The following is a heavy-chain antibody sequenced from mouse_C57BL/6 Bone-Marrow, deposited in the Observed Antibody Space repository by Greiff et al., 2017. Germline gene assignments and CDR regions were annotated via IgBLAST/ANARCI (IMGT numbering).Heavy chain of an antibody. CDR1: GYTFTSYW. D-gene: IGHD1-1*01. Sequence: VQLQQPGAELVKPGASVKMSCKASGYTFTSYWITWVKQRPGQGLEWIGDIYPGSGSTNYNEKFKSKATLTVDTSSSTAYMQLSSLTSEDSAVYYCARRRPTVDYAMDYWGRGPSVTVTS. CDR3: ARRRPTVDYAMDY. CDR2: IYPGSGST. V-gene: IGHV1-55*01. J-gene: IGHJ4*01.